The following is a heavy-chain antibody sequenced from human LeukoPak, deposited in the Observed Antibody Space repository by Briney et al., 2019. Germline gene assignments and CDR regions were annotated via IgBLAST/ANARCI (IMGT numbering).Heavy chain of an antibody. V-gene: IGHV3-30*04. Sequence: GGSLRLSCAASGFTFSSYAMHWVCQAPGKGLEWVAVISYDGSNKYYADSVKGRFTISRDNSKNTLYLQMNSLRAEDTAVYYCARAQKLRYFDWLLLYWGQGTLVTVSS. D-gene: IGHD3-9*01. CDR1: GFTFSSYA. J-gene: IGHJ4*02. CDR3: ARAQKLRYFDWLLLY. CDR2: ISYDGSNK.